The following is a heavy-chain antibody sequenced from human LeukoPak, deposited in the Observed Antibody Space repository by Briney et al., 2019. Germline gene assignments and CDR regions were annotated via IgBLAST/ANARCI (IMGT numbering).Heavy chain of an antibody. CDR3: ARDILPFYDSSGYGAFDI. J-gene: IGHJ3*02. CDR1: GYTFTSYA. Sequence: ASVKVSCKASGYTFTSYAMHWVRQAPGQRLEWMGWINAGNGNTKYSQEFQGRVTITRNTSISTAYMELSSLRSEDTAVYYCARDILPFYDSSGYGAFDIWGQGTTVTISS. D-gene: IGHD3-22*01. V-gene: IGHV1-3*03. CDR2: INAGNGNT.